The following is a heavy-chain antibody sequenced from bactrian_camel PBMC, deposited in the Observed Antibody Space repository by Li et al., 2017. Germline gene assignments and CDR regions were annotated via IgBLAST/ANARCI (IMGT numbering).Heavy chain of an antibody. Sequence: VQLVESGGGSAQAGGSLRLSCAARTGTFRSACMGWIRQAPGKEREAVAAITPDGGTTFDIDSVQGRFTISKDNVKNTLYLQMTDLKPEDTAMYYCAARGPYCYTKLSVRDFTYWGQGTQVTVS. CDR2: ITPDGGTT. V-gene: IGHV3S31*01. CDR3: AARGPYCYTKLSVRDFTY. D-gene: IGHD2*01. CDR1: TGTFRSAC. J-gene: IGHJ6*01.